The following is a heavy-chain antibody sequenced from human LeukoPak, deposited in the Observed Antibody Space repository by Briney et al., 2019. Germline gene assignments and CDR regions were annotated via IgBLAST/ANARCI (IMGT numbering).Heavy chain of an antibody. Sequence: SVKVSCKASGGTFSSYAISWVRQAPGQGLEWMGGIIPIFGTANYAQKFQGRVTITADESTSTAYMELSSLRSEDTAVYYCARDPRQYCSGGSCYSGVWGQGTTVTVSS. D-gene: IGHD2-15*01. CDR1: GGTFSSYA. J-gene: IGHJ6*02. V-gene: IGHV1-69*13. CDR3: ARDPRQYCSGGSCYSGV. CDR2: IIPIFGTA.